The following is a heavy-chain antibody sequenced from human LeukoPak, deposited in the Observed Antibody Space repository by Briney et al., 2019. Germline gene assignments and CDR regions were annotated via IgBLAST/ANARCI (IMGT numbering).Heavy chain of an antibody. D-gene: IGHD6-13*01. CDR3: ARASRQLVRKYGMDV. CDR2: IHYSGST. J-gene: IGHJ6*02. Sequence: PSQTLSLTCTVSGGSISSGGYYWSWIRQHPGKGLEWIGYIHYSGSTYYNPSLKSRVTISVDTSKNQFSLKLSSVTAADTAVYYCARASRQLVRKYGMDVWGQGTTVTVSS. V-gene: IGHV4-31*03. CDR1: GGSISSGGYY.